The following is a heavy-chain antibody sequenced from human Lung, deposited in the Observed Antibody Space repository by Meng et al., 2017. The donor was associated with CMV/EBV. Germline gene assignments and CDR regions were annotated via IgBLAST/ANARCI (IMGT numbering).Heavy chain of an antibody. CDR2: MSHSGSS. Sequence: LXCVVSGDSIISANWWSWGRQPPGKGLEGSGEMSHSGSSNYDPSLKDRVSISIDKSKNHFSLNLISVTAADTAVYYCARHMALAGSRGFASWGQGTLVTVSS. J-gene: IGHJ4*02. V-gene: IGHV4-4*02. D-gene: IGHD2-21*01. CDR3: ARHMALAGSRGFAS. CDR1: GDSIISANW.